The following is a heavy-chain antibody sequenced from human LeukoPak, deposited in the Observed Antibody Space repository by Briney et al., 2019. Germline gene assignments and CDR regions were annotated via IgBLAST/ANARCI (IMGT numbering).Heavy chain of an antibody. CDR1: GFIFRDSA. D-gene: IGHD1-26*01. J-gene: IGHJ5*02. Sequence: GRSLRLSCAASGFIFRDSAMYWVRQAPGKGLEWVAVISYDGSNKCYAKSVKGRFTISRDNSKNMLYLQMNSLRAEDTAVYYCAREWDYNWFDPWGQGALVTVSS. CDR2: ISYDGSNK. CDR3: AREWDYNWFDP. V-gene: IGHV3-30-3*01.